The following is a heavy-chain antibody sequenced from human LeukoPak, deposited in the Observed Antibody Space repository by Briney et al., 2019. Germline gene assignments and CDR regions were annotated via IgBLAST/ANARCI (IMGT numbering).Heavy chain of an antibody. J-gene: IGHJ4*02. V-gene: IGHV4-59*01. CDR3: ARGNLVATLYFDY. CDR1: GGSFSGYY. D-gene: IGHD5-12*01. Sequence: ASETLSLTCAVYGGSFSGYYWSWFRQPPGKGLEWIGYIYYSGYTNYIPSLKSRVTISLDTSKNQFSLSLSSVTAADTAVYYCARGNLVATLYFDYWGQGALVTVSS. CDR2: IYYSGYT.